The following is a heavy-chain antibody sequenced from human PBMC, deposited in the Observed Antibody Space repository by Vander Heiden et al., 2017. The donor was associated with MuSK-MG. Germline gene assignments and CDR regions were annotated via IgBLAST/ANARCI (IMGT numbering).Heavy chain of an antibody. CDR2: INTPTGNP. CDR1: GYTFPYNS. CDR3: ARGQVGHYGMDV. Sequence: QVQLVQSGSELKKPGASVKVSCKTSGYTFPYNSMNWVRQAPGQGLEWMGWINTPTGNPTYAHGFTGRFVFSSDTSVSTAYLQINNLKSEDSAVYYCARGQVGHYGMDVWGQGTTVTVSS. V-gene: IGHV7-4-1*02. J-gene: IGHJ6*02. D-gene: IGHD1-26*01.